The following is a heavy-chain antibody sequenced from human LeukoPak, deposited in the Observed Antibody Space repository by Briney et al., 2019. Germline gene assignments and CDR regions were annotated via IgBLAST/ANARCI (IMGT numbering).Heavy chain of an antibody. CDR1: GGSISSGGYY. CDR2: IYYSGST. J-gene: IGHJ5*01. D-gene: IGHD3-3*01. CDR3: VRDRPYYGFES. V-gene: IGHV4-31*03. Sequence: SETLSLTCTVSGGSISSGGYYWTWVRQHPGKGLEWIGYIYYSGSTYFNPSLKSRVSMSVDTSKNQFSLTLNSVTAADTAVYYCVRDRPYYGFESWGQGTLVTVSS.